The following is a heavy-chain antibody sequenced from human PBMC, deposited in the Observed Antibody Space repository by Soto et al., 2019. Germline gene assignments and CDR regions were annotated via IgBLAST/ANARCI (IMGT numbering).Heavy chain of an antibody. CDR2: IYYSGST. Sequence: PSETLSLTCTVPCCSNSSGGYYWIWLRQHPGKGLGWIGYIYYSGSTYYNPSLKGRVTISVDTSKNQFSLKLSSVTAADTAVYYCARCPKTGVADNWFDPWGQGTLVTVSS. V-gene: IGHV4-31*03. CDR3: ARCPKTGVADNWFDP. CDR1: CCSNSSGGYY. J-gene: IGHJ5*02. D-gene: IGHD5-12*01.